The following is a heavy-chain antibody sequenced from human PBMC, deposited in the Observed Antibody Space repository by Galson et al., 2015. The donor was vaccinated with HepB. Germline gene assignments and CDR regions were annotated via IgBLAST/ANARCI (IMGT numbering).Heavy chain of an antibody. J-gene: IGHJ3*02. Sequence: SLRLSCAASGFTVSSNYMSWVRQAPGKGLEWVSVIYSGGSTYYADSVKGRFTISRDNSKNTLYLQMNNLRAEDTAVYYCARGPRISMPLDIWGQGTMVTVSS. CDR1: GFTVSSNY. CDR3: ARGPRISMPLDI. D-gene: IGHD2/OR15-2a*01. CDR2: IYSGGST. V-gene: IGHV3-66*01.